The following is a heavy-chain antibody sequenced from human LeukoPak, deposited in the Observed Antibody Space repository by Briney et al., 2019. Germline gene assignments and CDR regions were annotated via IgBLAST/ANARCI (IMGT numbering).Heavy chain of an antibody. J-gene: IGHJ4*02. Sequence: GGSLRLSCAASGFTLSSYVMNWVRQAPGKGLEWKGLEWVSTISGSSGSTYYADSVKGRFTISRDNSKNTLYLQMNSLRAEDTAVYYCAKRQGGSGSYFDPYFDYWGQGTLVTVSS. D-gene: IGHD3-10*01. CDR3: AKRQGGSGSYFDPYFDY. V-gene: IGHV3-23*01. CDR2: ISGSSGST. CDR1: GFTLSSYV.